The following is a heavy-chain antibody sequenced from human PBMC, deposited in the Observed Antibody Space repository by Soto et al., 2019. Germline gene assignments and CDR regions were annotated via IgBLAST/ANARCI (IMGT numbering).Heavy chain of an antibody. V-gene: IGHV1-3*01. Sequence: ASVKVSCKASGYTFTSYAMHWVRQAPGQRLEWMGWINAGNGNTKYSQKFQGRVTITRDTSASTAYMELSSLRSEDTAVYYCARLLRYCSGGSCYPGANWFDPWGQGTLVTVSS. CDR2: INAGNGNT. CDR1: GYTFTSYA. CDR3: ARLLRYCSGGSCYPGANWFDP. J-gene: IGHJ5*02. D-gene: IGHD2-15*01.